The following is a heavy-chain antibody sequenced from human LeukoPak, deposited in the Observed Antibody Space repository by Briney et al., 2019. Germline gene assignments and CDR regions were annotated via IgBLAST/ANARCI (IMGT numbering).Heavy chain of an antibody. V-gene: IGHV1-2*02. D-gene: IGHD3-3*01. Sequence: ASVKVSCKASGYTFTSYDINWVRQATGQGLEWMGWINPNNGDTNYAQKFQGRVTMTRDTSISTAYMELSRLRSDDAAVYFCARGAYYNFWSGFYYSPHFDYWGQGTLVTVSS. CDR3: ARGAYYNFWSGFYYSPHFDY. J-gene: IGHJ4*02. CDR2: INPNNGDT. CDR1: GYTFTSYD.